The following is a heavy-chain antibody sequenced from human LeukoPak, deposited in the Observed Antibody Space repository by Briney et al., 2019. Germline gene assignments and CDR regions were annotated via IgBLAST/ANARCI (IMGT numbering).Heavy chain of an antibody. J-gene: IGHJ5*02. V-gene: IGHV4-39*02. CDR2: VYYTGST. CDR3: ARDAAYSSGNNWFDP. Sequence: SETLSLTCTVSGASITNSLYYWGWIRQPPGKGLEWIATVYYTGSTYYNPSLKSRVTISIDTSKNQFSLKLSSVTAADTAVYYCARDAAYSSGNNWFDPWGQGTLVTVSS. CDR1: GASITNSLYY. D-gene: IGHD6-19*01.